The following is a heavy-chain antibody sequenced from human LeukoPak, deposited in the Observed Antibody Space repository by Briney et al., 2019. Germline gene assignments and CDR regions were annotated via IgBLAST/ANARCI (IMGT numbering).Heavy chain of an antibody. V-gene: IGHV3-66*01. CDR2: IYSGGST. CDR3: ARVRFGSGSYPNFFDF. J-gene: IGHJ4*02. Sequence: PGGSLRLSCAASEFSVGSNYMTWVRQAPGKGLEWVSLIYSGGSTYYADSVKGRFTISRDNSKNTLYLQMNSLRAEDTAVYYCARVRFGSGSYPNFFDFWGQGTLVIVSS. CDR1: EFSVGSNY. D-gene: IGHD3-10*01.